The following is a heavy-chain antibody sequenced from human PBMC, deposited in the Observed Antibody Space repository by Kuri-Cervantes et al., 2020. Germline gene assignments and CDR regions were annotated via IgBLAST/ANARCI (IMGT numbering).Heavy chain of an antibody. J-gene: IGHJ4*02. D-gene: IGHD5-18*01. Sequence: SETLSLTCTVSGYSISSGYFWGWIRQPPGKGLEWIASIYHSGTTYYNPSLKSRVTISVDTSKNQFSLRLSSVTAADTAVYYYARGGYSYGWAPERQYYDYWGQGTLVTVSS. CDR2: IYHSGTT. V-gene: IGHV4-38-2*02. CDR3: ARGGYSYGWAPERQYYDY. CDR1: GYSISSGYF.